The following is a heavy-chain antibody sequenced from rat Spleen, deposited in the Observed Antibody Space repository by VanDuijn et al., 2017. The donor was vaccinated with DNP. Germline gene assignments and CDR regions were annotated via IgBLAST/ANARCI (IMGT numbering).Heavy chain of an antibody. CDR1: GFTFSDYA. J-gene: IGHJ3*01. CDR2: INTDGGNT. V-gene: IGHV5S13*01. CDR3: ARWSMAFAY. Sequence: EVQLVESGGGLVQPGRSLKLSCAASGFTFSDYAMAWVRQAPSKGLEWVASINTDGGNTYYIESVKGRFTISRENAENTVYLQMDSLRSEDTATYYCARWSMAFAYWGQGTLVTVSS. D-gene: IGHD4-2*01.